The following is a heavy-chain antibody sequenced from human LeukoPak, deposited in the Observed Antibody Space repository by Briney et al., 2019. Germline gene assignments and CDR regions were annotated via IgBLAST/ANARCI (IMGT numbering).Heavy chain of an antibody. J-gene: IGHJ4*02. D-gene: IGHD3-3*01. CDR1: GFTFSSYS. Sequence: PGGSLRLSCAASGFTFSSYSMNWVRQAPGKGLEWVSSISSSSSYIYYADSVKGRFTISRDNAKNSLYLQMNSLRAEDTAVYYCAKGSNWPFGVVIPFDYWGQGTLVTVSS. CDR2: ISSSSSYI. V-gene: IGHV3-21*04. CDR3: AKGSNWPFGVVIPFDY.